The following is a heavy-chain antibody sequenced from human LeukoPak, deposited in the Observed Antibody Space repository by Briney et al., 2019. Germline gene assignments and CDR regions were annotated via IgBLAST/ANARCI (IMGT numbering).Heavy chain of an antibody. V-gene: IGHV4-59*06. J-gene: IGHJ5*02. CDR3: ARGTRDCSGGYCFWSSFDP. CDR1: GGSISSYY. CDR2: IYYSGST. D-gene: IGHD2-15*01. Sequence: SETLSLTCTVSGGSISSYYWSWIRQPAGKGLEWIANIYYSGSTFYNPSLKSRVTISVDTSNNQFSLKLSSVTAADTAVYYCARGTRDCSGGYCFWSSFDPWGQGTLVTVSS.